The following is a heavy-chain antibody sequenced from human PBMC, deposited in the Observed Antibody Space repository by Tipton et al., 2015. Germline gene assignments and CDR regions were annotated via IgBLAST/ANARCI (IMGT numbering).Heavy chain of an antibody. V-gene: IGHV4-31*03. CDR2: IYYSGSS. J-gene: IGHJ5*01. Sequence: TLSLTCTVSGVPITSIAYYWSWIRQFPGKGLECMGYIYYSGSSKYNPSLKSRLTISVDTSKNQFSLKLTSMTAADTAVYYCARAGTTTFDSWGQGTLVTVSS. D-gene: IGHD1-1*01. CDR1: GVPITSIAYY. CDR3: ARAGTTTFDS.